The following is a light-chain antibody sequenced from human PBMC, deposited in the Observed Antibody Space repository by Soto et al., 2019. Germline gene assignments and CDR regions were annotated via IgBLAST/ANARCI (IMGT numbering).Light chain of an antibody. CDR3: QQYDKWPWT. CDR1: QTINNN. Sequence: DIVMTQSPATLSMSPGERATLSCRASQTINNNLAWNQQKPGQAPRLLIYSASIRATGIPDRFSGSGSGTEFTLTIRSLQSEDFAVYYCQQYDKWPWTFGQGTKVEIK. CDR2: SAS. V-gene: IGKV3-15*01. J-gene: IGKJ1*01.